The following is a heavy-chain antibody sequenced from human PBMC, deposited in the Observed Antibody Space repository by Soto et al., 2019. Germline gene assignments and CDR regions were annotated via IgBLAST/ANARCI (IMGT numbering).Heavy chain of an antibody. J-gene: IGHJ4*02. V-gene: IGHV3-21*01. CDR1: GFTFSSYS. CDR3: ARDIPFAAYSGWKRGVYFDY. Sequence: GGSLRLSCASSGFTFSSYSMNWVRQAPGKGLEWVSSISSSSSYIYYADSVKGRFTISRDNAKNSLYLQMNSLRAEDTAVYYCARDIPFAAYSGWKRGVYFDYWGQGTLVTVSS. D-gene: IGHD6-19*01. CDR2: ISSSSSYI.